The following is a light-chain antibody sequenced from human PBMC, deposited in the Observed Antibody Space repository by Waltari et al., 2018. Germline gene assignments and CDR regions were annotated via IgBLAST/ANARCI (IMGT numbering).Light chain of an antibody. J-gene: IGLJ2*01. CDR2: RNN. CDR3: AAWDDSLSGPHVV. CDR1: STTIVSNH. Sequence: QHVLTQPPSASGTPGQRVTISCSGSSTTIVSNHVHWYPQLPGTAPKLLIYRNNQRPSGVPDRFSGSKSGTSASLAISGLRSEDEADYYCAAWDDSLSGPHVVFGGGTKLTVL. V-gene: IGLV1-47*01.